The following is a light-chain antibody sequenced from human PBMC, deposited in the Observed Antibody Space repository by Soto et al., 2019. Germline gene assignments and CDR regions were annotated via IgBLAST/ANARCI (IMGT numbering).Light chain of an antibody. V-gene: IGKV1-33*01. CDR1: QDISNY. Sequence: DIQMTQSPSSLSASVGDRVTITCQASQDISNYLNWYQQKPGKAPKLLIYDASNLETGVPSRFIGSGAGTDFTFTISSLQPEDIATDYCQQYDNPRYTFRQGTKLEIK. CDR2: DAS. CDR3: QQYDNPRYT. J-gene: IGKJ2*01.